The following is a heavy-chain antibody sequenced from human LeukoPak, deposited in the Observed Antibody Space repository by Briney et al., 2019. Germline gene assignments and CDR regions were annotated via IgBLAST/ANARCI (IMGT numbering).Heavy chain of an antibody. J-gene: IGHJ4*02. CDR1: GYSFISYG. V-gene: IGHV1-18*01. Sequence: ASVKVSCKASGYSFISYGITWVRQAPGQGLEWLGWISASNGNTNYAQKLQGRVTMTSDTSTSTAYMDLRSLTPDDTAFYYCARYPLSYTGNWHYFFDYWGQGTLLTVSS. D-gene: IGHD1-7*01. CDR3: ARYPLSYTGNWHYFFDY. CDR2: ISASNGNT.